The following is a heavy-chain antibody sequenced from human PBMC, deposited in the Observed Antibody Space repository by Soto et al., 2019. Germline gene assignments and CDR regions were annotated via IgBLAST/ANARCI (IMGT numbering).Heavy chain of an antibody. D-gene: IGHD6-19*01. Sequence: EGQLLESGGGLVQPGGSLRLSCVASGFTFSNYAMSWVRQAPGKGLEWVSARSSAGRTYYADSVKGRVTISRDNSKNTLYLQMNSLRAEDTAVHYCAKAESSYASGWYAYWGQGTLVTVSS. V-gene: IGHV3-23*01. CDR1: GFTFSNYA. J-gene: IGHJ4*02. CDR2: RSSAGRT. CDR3: AKAESSYASGWYAY.